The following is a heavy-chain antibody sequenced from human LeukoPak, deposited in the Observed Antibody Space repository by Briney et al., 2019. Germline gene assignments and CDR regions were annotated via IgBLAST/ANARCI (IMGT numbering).Heavy chain of an antibody. D-gene: IGHD4-11*01. Sequence: PSETLSLTCTVSGGSISSYYWSWIRQPAGKGLEWIGYIYYSRSTNYNPSLKSRVTISVDTSKNQFSLKLSSVTAADTAVYYCASGVLTVTLFDYWGQGTLVTVSS. CDR3: ASGVLTVTLFDY. CDR1: GGSISSYY. J-gene: IGHJ4*02. CDR2: IYYSRST. V-gene: IGHV4-59*01.